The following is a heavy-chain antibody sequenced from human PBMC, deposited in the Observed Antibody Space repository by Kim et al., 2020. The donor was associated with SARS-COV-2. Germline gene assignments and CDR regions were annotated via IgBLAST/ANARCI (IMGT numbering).Heavy chain of an antibody. V-gene: IGHV3-21*01. CDR3: ARDQVVRGVKNWFDP. D-gene: IGHD3-10*01. Sequence: DSVKGRFPISRDNARNSLYLQMNSLRAEDTAVYYCARDQVVRGVKNWFDPWGQGTLVTVSS. J-gene: IGHJ5*02.